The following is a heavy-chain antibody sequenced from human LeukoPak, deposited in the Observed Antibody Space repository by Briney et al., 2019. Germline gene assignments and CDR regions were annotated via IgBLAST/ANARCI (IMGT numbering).Heavy chain of an antibody. V-gene: IGHV1-2*02. CDR3: ARGNYSGSSWGYYYYYYMDV. CDR1: GYTFTGYY. D-gene: IGHD1-26*01. J-gene: IGHJ6*03. CDR2: INPNSGGT. Sequence: ASVKVSCKASGYTFTGYYMHWVRQAPGQGLEWMGWINPNSGGTNYAQKFQGRVTMTRDTSISTAYMELSRLRSDDTAVYYCARGNYSGSSWGYYYYYYMDVWGKGTTVTVSS.